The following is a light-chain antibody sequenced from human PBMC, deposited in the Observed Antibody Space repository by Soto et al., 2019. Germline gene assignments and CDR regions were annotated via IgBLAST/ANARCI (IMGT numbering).Light chain of an antibody. Sequence: QSALTQPASVSGSPGQSITISCTGTSSDVGGYNYVSWFQQHPGKAPKLKIYEVSNRHSGVSNRFSGSQSGYTASLTISELQAEDEADYYCTSFTSSSTWVFGGGTELTVL. CDR3: TSFTSSSTWV. J-gene: IGLJ3*02. V-gene: IGLV2-14*03. CDR2: EVS. CDR1: SSDVGGYNY.